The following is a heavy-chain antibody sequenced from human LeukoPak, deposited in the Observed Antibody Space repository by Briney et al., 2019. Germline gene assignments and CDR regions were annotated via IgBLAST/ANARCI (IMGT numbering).Heavy chain of an antibody. Sequence: RSGGSLRLSCAASGFTFSNYGMHWFRQAPGKGLEGVAFIRYDGSNKYYADSVKGRFTISRDNSKNTLYLQMNSLRAEDTAVYYCAKDFRVAMAPAYFDYWGQGTLVTVSS. CDR1: GFTFSNYG. CDR2: IRYDGSNK. CDR3: AKDFRVAMAPAYFDY. D-gene: IGHD5-18*01. V-gene: IGHV3-30*02. J-gene: IGHJ4*02.